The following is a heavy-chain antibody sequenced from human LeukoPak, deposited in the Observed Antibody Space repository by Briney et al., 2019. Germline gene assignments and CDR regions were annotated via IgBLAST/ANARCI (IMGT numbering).Heavy chain of an antibody. Sequence: GESLKISCKGSGYSFTSYWIGWVRQAPGQGLEWMGWINTNTGNPTYAQGFTGRFVFSLDTSVSTAYLQISSLKAEDTAVYYCARNNADGEGRFSYWGQGTLVTVSS. V-gene: IGHV7-4-1*02. CDR1: GYSFTSYW. CDR3: ARNNADGEGRFSY. CDR2: INTNTGNP. J-gene: IGHJ4*02. D-gene: IGHD3-10*01.